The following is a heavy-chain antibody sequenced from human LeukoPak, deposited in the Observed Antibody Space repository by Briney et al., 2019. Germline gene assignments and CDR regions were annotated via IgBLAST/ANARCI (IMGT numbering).Heavy chain of an antibody. CDR3: GRDRGTYYFDF. CDR1: GLTFSSFA. Sequence: GGSLRLSCAASGLTFSSFAMHSVRQAPGKGLEWVAVISYDGSNKYYADSVKGRFAISRDISKNTLYLQMNSLRAEDTAVYFCGRDRGTYYFDFRGQGTLVTVSS. D-gene: IGHD3-10*01. CDR2: ISYDGSNK. V-gene: IGHV3-30*09. J-gene: IGHJ4*02.